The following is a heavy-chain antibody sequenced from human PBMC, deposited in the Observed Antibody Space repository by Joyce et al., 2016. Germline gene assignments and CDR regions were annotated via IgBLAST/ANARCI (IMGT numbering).Heavy chain of an antibody. CDR2: INEDGSEK. CDR3: TRGSGTGWFDP. V-gene: IGHV3-7*03. D-gene: IGHD6-13*01. Sequence: EVYLVESGGGLVQPGGSLRLSCAASGFSFRYFWMDWVRQAPGKGLEWVAQINEDGSEKNYMDSLRGRFTISRDNAKNSVDLQINSLRVEDTAVYYCTRGSGTGWFDPWGQGTTVTVSS. CDR1: GFSFRYFW. J-gene: IGHJ5*02.